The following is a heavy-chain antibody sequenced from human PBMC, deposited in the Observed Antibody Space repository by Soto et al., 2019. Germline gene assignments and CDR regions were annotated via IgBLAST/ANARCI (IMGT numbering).Heavy chain of an antibody. CDR2: IYYSGRT. CDR3: ARALAAAAPLNWFDP. D-gene: IGHD6-13*01. Sequence: SETLTLTYTVSGGSISSHYWSWIRQPPGKGLERIGYIYYSGRTNYNPHQTSRVNISADTSKNQFSLKLSSVTAADTAVYYCARALAAAAPLNWFDPWGQG. V-gene: IGHV4-59*11. J-gene: IGHJ5*02. CDR1: GGSISSHY.